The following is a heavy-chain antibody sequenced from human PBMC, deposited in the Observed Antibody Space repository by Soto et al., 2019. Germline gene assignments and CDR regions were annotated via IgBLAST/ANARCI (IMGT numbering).Heavy chain of an antibody. J-gene: IGHJ4*02. CDR3: AKGTAVASQHFAN. CDR1: GFTFSDFG. Sequence: QVQLVESGGGVAQPERCLRLSCATSGFTFSDFGMHWVSQGPGKGLEWVAAISADGSDKYYPGSVKGRFTIFRDNTKNALYLQMNSLRTEDTAIYYCAKGTAVASQHFANWGQGTMVTFSS. D-gene: IGHD4-4*01. CDR2: ISADGSDK. V-gene: IGHV3-30*18.